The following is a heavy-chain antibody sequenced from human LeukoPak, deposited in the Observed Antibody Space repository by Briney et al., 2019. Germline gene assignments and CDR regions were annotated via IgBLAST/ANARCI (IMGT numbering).Heavy chain of an antibody. CDR1: GYTFTNYD. CDR2: MNPNSGNT. CDR3: ARGLRREQQLLRAFDY. J-gene: IGHJ4*02. Sequence: ASVRVSCKASGYTFTNYDINWVRQASGKGLEWMGWMNPNSGNTGSAQKFQGRVTMTSNTSISTAYMELSSLRSEDTAVYYCARGLRREQQLLRAFDYWGQGTPVTVSS. D-gene: IGHD6-13*01. V-gene: IGHV1-8*01.